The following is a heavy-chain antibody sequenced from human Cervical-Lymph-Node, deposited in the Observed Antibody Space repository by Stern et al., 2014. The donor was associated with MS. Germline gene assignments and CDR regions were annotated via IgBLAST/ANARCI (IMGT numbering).Heavy chain of an antibody. D-gene: IGHD2-15*01. V-gene: IGHV1-8*01. J-gene: IGHJ4*02. Sequence: VQLVESGAEVKKPGASVKVSCKASGYTFTSHDLNWVRQATGQGLEWMGWMNPNNGNTGYAQKFQDRVTMTRDTSISTAYMELSSLTSEDTAVYYCARRDCSGGSCYVGVSHWGQGTLVTVSS. CDR2: MNPNNGNT. CDR1: GYTFTSHD. CDR3: ARRDCSGGSCYVGVSH.